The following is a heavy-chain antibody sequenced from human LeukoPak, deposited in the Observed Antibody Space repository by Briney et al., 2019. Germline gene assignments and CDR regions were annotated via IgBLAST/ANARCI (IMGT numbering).Heavy chain of an antibody. CDR3: ARHTLGYCSGGTCPGGLTWGSRWFDP. J-gene: IGHJ5*02. V-gene: IGHV4-61*02. CDR1: GGSISSGSYY. Sequence: SETLSLTCTVSGGSISSGSYYWSWIRQPAGKGLEWIGRIYTSGSTNYNPSLKSRVTISVDTSKNQFSLKLSSVTAADTAVYYCARHTLGYCSGGTCPGGLTWGSRWFDPWGQGTLVIVSS. D-gene: IGHD2-15*01. CDR2: IYTSGST.